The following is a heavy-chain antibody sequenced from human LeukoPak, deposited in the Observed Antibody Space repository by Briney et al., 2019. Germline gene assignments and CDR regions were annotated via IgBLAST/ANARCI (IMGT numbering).Heavy chain of an antibody. CDR3: ARALNYMDV. J-gene: IGHJ6*03. Sequence: GGSLRLSCAGSGFTFSSYAMSWVRQAPGKGLEWVSGISGSGGSTYYADSVKGRFTISRDNSKNTLYLQMNSLRAEDTAVYYCARALNYMDVWGKGTTVTISS. CDR1: GFTFSSYA. V-gene: IGHV3-23*01. CDR2: ISGSGGST.